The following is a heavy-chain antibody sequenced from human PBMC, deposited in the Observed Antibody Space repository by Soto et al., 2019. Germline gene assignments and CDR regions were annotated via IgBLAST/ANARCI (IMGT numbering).Heavy chain of an antibody. D-gene: IGHD7-27*01. J-gene: IGHJ4*02. CDR3: ARSNWYSEY. CDR1: GVSINNHY. CDR2: IYYTGST. V-gene: IGHV4-59*11. Sequence: SETLSLTCTVSGVSINNHYWSWIRQPPGKGLEWIGYIYYTGSTNYNPSLKSRVTISVDTSKNQFSLNLTSLTAADMAIYYCARSNWYSEYWGQGTLVTVSS.